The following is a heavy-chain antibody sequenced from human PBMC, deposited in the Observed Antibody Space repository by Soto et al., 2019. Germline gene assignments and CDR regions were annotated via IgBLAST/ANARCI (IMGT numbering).Heavy chain of an antibody. CDR3: ARDKITGLFDY. CDR2: IYYSGST. J-gene: IGHJ4*02. Sequence: ETLSLTCTVSGGSISSYYWSWIRQPPGKGLEWIGYIYYSGSTNYNPSLKSRVTISVDTSKNQFSLKLTSVTAADTAVYYCARDKITGLFDYWGQGTLVTVSS. V-gene: IGHV4-59*12. CDR1: GGSISSYY. D-gene: IGHD2-8*02.